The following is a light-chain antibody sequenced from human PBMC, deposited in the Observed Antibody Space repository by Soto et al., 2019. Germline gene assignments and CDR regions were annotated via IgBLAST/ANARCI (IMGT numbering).Light chain of an antibody. Sequence: EIVMTQSPATLSVSPGERATLSCRASQSVSSNLAWYQQKPGQAPRLLIYGASTRATSLPARVSGNGSGTEFTLTISSLQSEDFAVYYRQQYNNWPPWTFGQGTQVEIK. CDR1: QSVSSN. V-gene: IGKV3-15*01. CDR2: GAS. J-gene: IGKJ1*01. CDR3: QQYNNWPPWT.